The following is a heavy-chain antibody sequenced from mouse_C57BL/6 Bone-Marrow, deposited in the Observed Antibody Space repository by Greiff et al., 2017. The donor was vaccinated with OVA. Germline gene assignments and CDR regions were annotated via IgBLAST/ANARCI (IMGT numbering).Heavy chain of an antibody. V-gene: IGHV2-2*01. CDR3: ARREKLGEY. D-gene: IGHD4-1*01. Sequence: VQLQQSGPGLVQPSQSLSITCTVSGFSLTSYGVHWVRQSPGKGLEWRGVIWSGGSTDYNAAFISRLSISKDNSKSQVFFKMNSLQADDTAIYYCARREKLGEYWGQGTTLTVSS. CDR1: GFSLTSYG. CDR2: IWSGGST. J-gene: IGHJ2*01.